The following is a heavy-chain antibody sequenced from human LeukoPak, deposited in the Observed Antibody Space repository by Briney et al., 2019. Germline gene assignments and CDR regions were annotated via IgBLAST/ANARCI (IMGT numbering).Heavy chain of an antibody. Sequence: SETLSLTCSVSGASISSSSYYWGWIRQPPGKGLEWIGTIYYSGSTYYNPSLKSRVTISVDTSKSHFSLKLSSVTAADTAVYYCARHFCSSTICPFDYWGQGTLVTVSS. CDR3: ARHFCSSTICPFDY. J-gene: IGHJ4*02. V-gene: IGHV4-39*01. D-gene: IGHD2-2*01. CDR2: IYYSGST. CDR1: GASISSSSYY.